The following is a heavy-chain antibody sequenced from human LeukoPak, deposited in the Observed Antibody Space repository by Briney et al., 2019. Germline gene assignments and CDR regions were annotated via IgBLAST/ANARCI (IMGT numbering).Heavy chain of an antibody. V-gene: IGHV4-34*01. CDR2: INHSGST. J-gene: IGHJ4*02. CDR3: ARGLAAAGRRFDY. D-gene: IGHD6-13*01. CDR1: GGSFSGYY. Sequence: SETLYLTCAVYGGSFSGYYWSWIRQPPGKGLEWIGEINHSGSTNYNPSLKSRVTISVDTSKNQFSLKLSSVTAADTAVYYCARGLAAAGRRFDYWGQGTLVTVSS.